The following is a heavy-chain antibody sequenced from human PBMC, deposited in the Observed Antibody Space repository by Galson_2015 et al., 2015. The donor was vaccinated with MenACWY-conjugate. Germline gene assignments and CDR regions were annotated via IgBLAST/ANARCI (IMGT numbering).Heavy chain of an antibody. CDR2: ISAYNGNT. CDR1: GYSFTSYG. J-gene: IGHJ6*02. D-gene: IGHD3-3*01. CDR3: ARESAMDWVPYDFWTCYPGYSYYYVMDF. Sequence: SVKVSCKASGYSFTSYGISWVRQAPGQGLEWMGWISAYNGNTDYAQRIQGRVSMTTDTSKSTDYMEMRSLRSDDTVVYYCARESAMDWVPYDFWTCYPGYSYYYVMDFWCQGTTVTVSS. V-gene: IGHV1-18*01.